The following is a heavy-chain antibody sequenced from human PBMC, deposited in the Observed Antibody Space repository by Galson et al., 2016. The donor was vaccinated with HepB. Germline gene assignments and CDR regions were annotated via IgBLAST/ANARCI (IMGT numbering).Heavy chain of an antibody. D-gene: IGHD1-1*01. Sequence: PALVKPTQTLTLTCTFSGFSLPTSGVGVAWIRQPPGKALEWLALIYWDDDKRYSPSLKRRLTITKDTSKNQVVLTMTNMDPVDTATYYCARTLPPIFLDYWGQGTLVTVSS. CDR3: ARTLPPIFLDY. J-gene: IGHJ4*02. CDR2: IYWDDDK. V-gene: IGHV2-5*02. CDR1: GFSLPTSGVG.